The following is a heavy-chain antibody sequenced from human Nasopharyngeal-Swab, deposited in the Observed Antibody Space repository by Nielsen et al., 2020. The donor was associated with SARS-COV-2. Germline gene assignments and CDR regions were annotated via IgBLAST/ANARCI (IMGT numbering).Heavy chain of an antibody. J-gene: IGHJ6*03. CDR3: ARQGTFMDV. CDR2: IDPIDSYT. V-gene: IGHV5-10-1*01. D-gene: IGHD2/OR15-2a*01. Sequence: VRQMPGKGLEWMGRIDPIDSYTNYRPSFEGHVTMSVDKYSSTAYLQWSSLKASDTAIYYCARQGTFMDVWGTGTTVTVSS.